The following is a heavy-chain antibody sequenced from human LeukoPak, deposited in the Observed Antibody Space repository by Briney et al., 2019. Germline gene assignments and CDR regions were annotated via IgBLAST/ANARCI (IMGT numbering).Heavy chain of an antibody. CDR3: AKDGEWWFGEQGFYFDY. Sequence: GGSLRLSCVDSRFTFSRYWMSWVRQAPGKGLEWVANIREDGSEEYYVDSVTGRFTISRDNAKNSLYLQMNSLRAEDTAVYYCAKDGEWWFGEQGFYFDYWGQGTLVTVSS. J-gene: IGHJ4*02. CDR1: RFTFSRYW. V-gene: IGHV3-7*01. D-gene: IGHD3-10*01. CDR2: IREDGSEE.